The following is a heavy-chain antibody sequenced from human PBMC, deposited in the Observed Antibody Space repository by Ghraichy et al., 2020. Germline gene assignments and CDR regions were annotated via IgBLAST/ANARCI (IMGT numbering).Heavy chain of an antibody. Sequence: GSLRLSCAASGFTFSSYWMSWVRQAPGKGLEWVANIKQDGSEKYYVDSVKGRFTISRDNAKNSLYLQMNSLRAEDTAVYYCAREVLGEYGYHFDYWGQGTLVTVSS. CDR1: GFTFSSYW. V-gene: IGHV3-7*01. J-gene: IGHJ4*02. CDR2: IKQDGSEK. D-gene: IGHD5-18*01. CDR3: AREVLGEYGYHFDY.